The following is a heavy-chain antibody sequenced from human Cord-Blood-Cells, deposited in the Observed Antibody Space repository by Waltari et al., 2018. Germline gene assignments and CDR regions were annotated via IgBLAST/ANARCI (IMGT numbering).Heavy chain of an antibody. D-gene: IGHD6-6*01. J-gene: IGHJ4*02. Sequence: QVQLQQWGAGLLKPSETLSLTCAVYGGSFSGYYWSCIRQPPGKGLEWIGEINHSGSTNYNPSLKSRVTISVDTSKNQFSLKLSSVTAADTAVYYCARGLYSSSYYFDYWGQGTLVTVSS. CDR3: ARGLYSSSYYFDY. V-gene: IGHV4-34*01. CDR1: GGSFSGYY. CDR2: INHSGST.